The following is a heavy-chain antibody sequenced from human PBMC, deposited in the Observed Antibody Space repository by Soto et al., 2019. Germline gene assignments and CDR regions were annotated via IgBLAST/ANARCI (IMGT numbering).Heavy chain of an antibody. V-gene: IGHV3-23*01. J-gene: IGHJ4*02. CDR3: AKDRQFRSYYESAGHYNN. Sequence: EVLLLESGGGLVQPGGSLRLSCVASGFTFKNYDMRWVRQAPGKGLEWVSGICGSGAITYYADSVRGRFTISRDNSKNTLYLQLNSLRAEDTAIYYCAKDRQFRSYYESAGHYNNWGQGTLVTVSS. CDR2: ICGSGAIT. CDR1: GFTFKNYD. D-gene: IGHD3-10*01.